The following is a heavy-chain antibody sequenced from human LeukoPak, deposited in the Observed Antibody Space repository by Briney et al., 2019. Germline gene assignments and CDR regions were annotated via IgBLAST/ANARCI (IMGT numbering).Heavy chain of an antibody. Sequence: SETLSLTCAVYGDSFRTNYWSSIRQPPGKGLEWIGEINHSGSTNYNPSLKSRVTISVETSKNQFSLKGSCVIVVDTTVYYCARRRSGSYFDYWGQGTLVTVSS. CDR3: ARRRSGSYFDY. J-gene: IGHJ4*02. V-gene: IGHV4-34*01. CDR2: INHSGST. CDR1: GDSFRTNY. D-gene: IGHD1-26*01.